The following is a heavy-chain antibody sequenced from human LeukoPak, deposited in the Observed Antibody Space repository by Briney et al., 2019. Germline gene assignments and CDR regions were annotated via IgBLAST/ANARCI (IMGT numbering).Heavy chain of an antibody. J-gene: IGHJ4*02. Sequence: GRSLRLSCAASGFTFSNYAMHWVRQAPGKGLEWVAVISYDGTNKYYADSVKGRFTISRDNSKNTLYLQMNSLRVEDTAVYYCASSQQMATNRPPDYWGQGTLVTVSS. CDR2: ISYDGTNK. V-gene: IGHV3-30-3*01. CDR1: GFTFSNYA. D-gene: IGHD5-24*01. CDR3: ASSQQMATNRPPDY.